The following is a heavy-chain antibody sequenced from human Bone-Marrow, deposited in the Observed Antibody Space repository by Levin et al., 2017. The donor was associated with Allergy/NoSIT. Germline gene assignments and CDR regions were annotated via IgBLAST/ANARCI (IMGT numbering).Heavy chain of an antibody. J-gene: IGHJ4*02. CDR3: ARDSGSYYPYVDY. CDR1: GFTFSSYG. Sequence: GGSLRLSCAASGFTFSSYGMHWVRQAPGKGLEWVAVIWYDGSNKYYADSVKGRFTISRDNSKNTLYLQMNSLRAEDTAVYYCARDSGSYYPYVDYWGQGTLVTVSA. D-gene: IGHD1-26*01. CDR2: IWYDGSNK. V-gene: IGHV3-33*01.